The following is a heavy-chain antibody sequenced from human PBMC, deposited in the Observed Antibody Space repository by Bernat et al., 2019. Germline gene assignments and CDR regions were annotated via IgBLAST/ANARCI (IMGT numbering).Heavy chain of an antibody. CDR3: AKDPGGYGFGEVRDY. CDR1: GFIFSSSA. Sequence: QLVQSGAEVKKPGASVKVSCKASGFIFSSSAVQWVRQARGQRLEWIGWIVVGSGNTNYAQKFQERVTITRDMSTSTAYMELNSLRAEDTAVYYCAKDPGGYGFGEVRDYWGQGTLVTVSS. V-gene: IGHV1-58*01. D-gene: IGHD3-10*01. CDR2: IVVGSGNT. J-gene: IGHJ4*02.